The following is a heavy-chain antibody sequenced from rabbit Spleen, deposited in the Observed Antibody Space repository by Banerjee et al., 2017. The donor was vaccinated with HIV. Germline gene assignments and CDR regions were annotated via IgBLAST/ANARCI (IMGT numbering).Heavy chain of an antibody. Sequence: QEQLEESGGDLVKPGASLTLTCKASGLDLSSRYWICWVRQAPGKGLEWIACIDVAKYGTTYYTSWAKGRFTISKTSSTTVTLHMISLTVADTATYFCARDAAGREDFNLWGPGTLVTVS. J-gene: IGHJ4*01. D-gene: IGHD4-2*01. CDR3: ARDAAGREDFNL. CDR1: GLDLSSRYW. CDR2: IDVAKYGTT. V-gene: IGHV1S45*01.